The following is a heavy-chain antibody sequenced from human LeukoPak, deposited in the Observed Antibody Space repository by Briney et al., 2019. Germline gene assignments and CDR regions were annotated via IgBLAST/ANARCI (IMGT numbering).Heavy chain of an antibody. J-gene: IGHJ5*02. D-gene: IGHD6-19*01. Sequence: PSETLSLTCTVSGVSISSYYWNWLRQPPGKGLEWVGYIYSSGTTNYNPSLRSRVSMSVDTSKNRFSLKLSSVTAADTAVYYCAKRQYWFDPWGQGTLVTVSS. CDR2: IYSSGTT. CDR1: GVSISSYY. V-gene: IGHV4-59*12. CDR3: AKRQYWFDP.